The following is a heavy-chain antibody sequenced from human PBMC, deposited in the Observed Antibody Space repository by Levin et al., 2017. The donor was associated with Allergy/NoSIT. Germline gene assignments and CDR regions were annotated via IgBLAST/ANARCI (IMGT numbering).Heavy chain of an antibody. D-gene: IGHD2-15*01. CDR2: IKSKGDGGTT. CDR3: ATELYWVFNM. Sequence: GESLKISCAASGIKFTNRWMSWVRQAPGKGLEWVGRIKSKGDGGTTDYAAPVKGRFTISRDDSRKTVYLEMNSLKTEDTAVYYCATELYWVFNMWGQGTMVTVSS. J-gene: IGHJ3*02. CDR1: GIKFTNRW. V-gene: IGHV3-15*01.